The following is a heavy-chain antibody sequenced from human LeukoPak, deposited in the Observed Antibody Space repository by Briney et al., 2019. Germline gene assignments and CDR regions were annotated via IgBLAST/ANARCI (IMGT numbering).Heavy chain of an antibody. Sequence: GGSLRLSCTASEFTVSRNYMLWVRQAPGKGLEWVSLIFSNGDTHYADSVKGRFTISRDTSKNTVSLQMNSLRVEDTAMYYCTRDRMNYWGQGTLVTVSS. J-gene: IGHJ4*02. V-gene: IGHV3-53*01. CDR2: IFSNGDT. CDR3: TRDRMNY. CDR1: EFTVSRNY.